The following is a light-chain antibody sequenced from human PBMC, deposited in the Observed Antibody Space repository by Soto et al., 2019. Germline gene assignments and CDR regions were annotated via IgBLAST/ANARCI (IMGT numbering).Light chain of an antibody. CDR2: EVT. V-gene: IGLV2-14*01. J-gene: IGLJ1*01. CDR1: SSDLAIYNY. Sequence: QSVLTQPASVSGSPGQSITISCTGTSSDLAIYNYVSWYQQQPGKAPKLLIYEVTNRPSGVSNRFSGSRSGNTASLTISGRQGEEEADYYFSLHADRCYSDFGNGTKLTVL. CDR3: SLHADRCYSD.